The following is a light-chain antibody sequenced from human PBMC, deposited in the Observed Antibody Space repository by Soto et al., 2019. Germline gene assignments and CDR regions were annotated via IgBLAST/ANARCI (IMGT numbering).Light chain of an antibody. CDR3: QQYTPYSLYT. Sequence: DIQMTQSPSTLSASVGDRVSVTCRASQNINNYLAWYQQKPGKAPKLLIYRASTVENGVPSRFSGSVSGSHFTLTINSLQPDDFATYYCQQYTPYSLYTFGQGTKVEIK. V-gene: IGKV1-5*03. CDR2: RAS. CDR1: QNINNY. J-gene: IGKJ2*01.